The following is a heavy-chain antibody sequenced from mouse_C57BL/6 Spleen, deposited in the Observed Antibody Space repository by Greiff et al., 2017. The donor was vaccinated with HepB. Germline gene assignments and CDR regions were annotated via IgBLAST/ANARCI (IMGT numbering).Heavy chain of an antibody. V-gene: IGHV1-80*01. Sequence: VKLVESGAELVKPGASVKISCKASGYAFSSYWMNWVKQRPGKGLEWIGQIYPGDGDTNYNGKFKGKATLTADKSSSTAYMQLSSLTSEDSAVYFCARYYYGSSYVGFDYWGQGTTLTVSS. CDR1: GYAFSSYW. D-gene: IGHD1-1*01. CDR2: IYPGDGDT. CDR3: ARYYYGSSYVGFDY. J-gene: IGHJ2*01.